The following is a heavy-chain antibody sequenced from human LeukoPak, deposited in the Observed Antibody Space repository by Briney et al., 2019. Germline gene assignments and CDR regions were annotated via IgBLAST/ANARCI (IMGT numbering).Heavy chain of an antibody. D-gene: IGHD3-16*01. Sequence: GGSLRLSCAASGFTFTNAWMPWVRLAPGKGLEWVGRIRSQGYGGTTDYAAPVRGRFTISRDDSKDTVYLQMDSLKIEDTAVYYCCTVGGLNDVWLTYYYGHWGQGTRVTVFS. CDR1: GFTFTNAW. CDR3: CTVGGLNDVWLTYYYGH. V-gene: IGHV3-15*01. CDR2: IRSQGYGGTT. J-gene: IGHJ4*02.